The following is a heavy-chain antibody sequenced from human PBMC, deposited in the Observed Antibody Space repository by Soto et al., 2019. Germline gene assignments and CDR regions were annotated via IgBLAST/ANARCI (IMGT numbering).Heavy chain of an antibody. D-gene: IGHD3-3*01. CDR2: MNTNTGNT. CDR3: PRVVRFFGGHAGY. CDR1: GYTFTEFD. J-gene: IGHJ4*02. Sequence: QVLLVQSGADVKKPGASVKVSCKTSGYTFTEFDINWVRQAPGQGLEWMGWMNTNTGNTAYAQKFQGRVTMTRDTPVSTAYMELRRLRSEDTAVYYCPRVVRFFGGHAGYWGQGTLVTVSS. V-gene: IGHV1-8*01.